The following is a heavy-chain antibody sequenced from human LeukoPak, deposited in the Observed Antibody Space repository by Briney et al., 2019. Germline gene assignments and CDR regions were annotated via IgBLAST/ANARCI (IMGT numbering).Heavy chain of an antibody. CDR2: ISGSGGST. Sequence: GGSLRLSCAASGFTFSSYAMSWVRQAPGKGLEWVSAISGSGGSTYYADSVKGRFTISRDKSTSTLYLQMNSLRAEDTAVYYCAKTREGNYYIDVWGEGTTVTVSS. V-gene: IGHV3-23*01. CDR1: GFTFSSYA. CDR3: AKTREGNYYIDV. J-gene: IGHJ6*03.